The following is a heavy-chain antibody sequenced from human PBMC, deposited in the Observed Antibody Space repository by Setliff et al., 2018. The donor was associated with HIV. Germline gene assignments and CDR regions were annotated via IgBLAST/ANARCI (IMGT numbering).Heavy chain of an antibody. V-gene: IGHV3-21*01. CDR3: ARSQGIGNYYMDV. D-gene: IGHD2-15*01. CDR1: GFTFSRYT. J-gene: IGHJ6*03. Sequence: PGGSLRLSCAASGFTFSRYTMNWVRQAPGKGLEWVSSITSSSSNIYYADSVKGRFTISRDDAKNSLFLQVDSLTAEDTAVYYCARSQGIGNYYMDVWGKGTTVTVSS. CDR2: ITSSSSNI.